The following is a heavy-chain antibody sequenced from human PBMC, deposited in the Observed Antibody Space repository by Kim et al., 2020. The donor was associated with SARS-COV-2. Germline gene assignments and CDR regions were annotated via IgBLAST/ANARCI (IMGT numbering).Heavy chain of an antibody. V-gene: IGHV3-33*05. D-gene: IGHD2-2*01. CDR3: ARDAVDCSSTSCYSAWTYYYYGMDV. CDR1: GFTFSSYG. J-gene: IGHJ6*02. Sequence: GGSLRLSCAASGFTFSSYGMHWVRQAPGKGLEWVAVISYDGSNKYYADSGKGRFTISRDNSKNTLYLQMNSLRAEDTAVYYCARDAVDCSSTSCYSAWTYYYYGMDVWGQGTTVTVSS. CDR2: ISYDGSNK.